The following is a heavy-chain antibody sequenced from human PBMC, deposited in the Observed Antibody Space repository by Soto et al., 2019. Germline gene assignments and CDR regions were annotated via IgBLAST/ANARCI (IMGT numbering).Heavy chain of an antibody. V-gene: IGHV3-23*01. J-gene: IGHJ6*03. D-gene: IGHD2-21*02. Sequence: GGSLRLSCAASGFTFSSYAMSWVRQAPGRGLEWVSTIVHSADSTYYADSVKGRFTISRDNSKNTLYLQMNSLRAEDTAVYYCAKHGDYGFYFYYMDAWGKGTTVTVSS. CDR1: GFTFSSYA. CDR3: AKHGDYGFYFYYMDA. CDR2: IVHSADST.